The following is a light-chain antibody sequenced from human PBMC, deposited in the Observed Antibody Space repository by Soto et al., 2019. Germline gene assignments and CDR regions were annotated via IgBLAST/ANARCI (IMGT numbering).Light chain of an antibody. CDR2: SNN. J-gene: IGLJ3*02. CDR1: RSNIASNT. Sequence: QSVLTQPPSASGSPGQGVAISCSGSRSNIASNTVNWYQQLPGKAPKVPIYSNNQRPSGVPGRFSGSKSGTSASLVISGLQSEDEADYYCAAWDDSLLGVLFGGGTKLTVL. CDR3: AAWDDSLLGVL. V-gene: IGLV1-44*01.